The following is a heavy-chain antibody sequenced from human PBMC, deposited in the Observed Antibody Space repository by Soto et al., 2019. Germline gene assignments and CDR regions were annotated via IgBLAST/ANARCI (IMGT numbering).Heavy chain of an antibody. V-gene: IGHV1-18*01. D-gene: IGHD3-10*01. J-gene: IGHJ5*02. Sequence: ASVKVSCKASGYTFTSYGISWVRQAPGQGLEWMGWISAYNGNTNYAQKLQGRVTMTTDTSTSTAYMELRSLRSDDTAVYYCARSTYYYGSGLNWFDPWGQGTLVTVSS. CDR3: ARSTYYYGSGLNWFDP. CDR1: GYTFTSYG. CDR2: ISAYNGNT.